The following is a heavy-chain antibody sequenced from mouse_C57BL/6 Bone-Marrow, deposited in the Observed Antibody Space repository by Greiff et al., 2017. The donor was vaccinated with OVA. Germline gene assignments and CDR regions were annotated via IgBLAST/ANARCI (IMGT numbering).Heavy chain of an antibody. CDR3: ARGNFLFDY. V-gene: IGHV1-22*01. Sequence: VQLKESGPELVKPGASVKMSCKASGYTFTDYNMHWVKQSHGKSLEWIGYINPNNGGTSYNQKFKGKATLTVNKSSSTAYMELRSLTSEDSAVYYCARGNFLFDYWGQGTTLTVSS. CDR2: INPNNGGT. CDR1: GYTFTDYN. J-gene: IGHJ2*01.